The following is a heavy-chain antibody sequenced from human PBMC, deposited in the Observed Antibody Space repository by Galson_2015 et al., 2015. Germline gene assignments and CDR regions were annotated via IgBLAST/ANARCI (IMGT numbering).Heavy chain of an antibody. D-gene: IGHD1-14*01. Sequence: PALVKPTQTLTLTCTVSGFSLSNARMGVSWIRQPPGKALEWLAHIFSNDEKSYSTSLKSRLTISKDTSKSQVVLTMTNMDPVDTATYYCARTIPEFPNQENSDAFDIWGQGTMVTVSS. CDR3: ARTIPEFPNQENSDAFDI. V-gene: IGHV2-26*01. CDR2: IFSNDEK. CDR1: GFSLSNARMG. J-gene: IGHJ3*02.